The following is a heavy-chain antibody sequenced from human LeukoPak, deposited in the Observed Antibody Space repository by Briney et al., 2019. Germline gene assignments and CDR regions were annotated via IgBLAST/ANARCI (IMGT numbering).Heavy chain of an antibody. J-gene: IGHJ4*02. CDR1: GYTFTGHY. V-gene: IGHV1-2*02. Sequence: ASVKVSCKASGYTFTGHYMHWVRQAPGQGLEWMGWINPNSGGTNYAQKFQGRVTMTRDTSISTAYMELSRLRSDDTAVYYCARGDSSSWYRFDYWGQGTLVTVSS. D-gene: IGHD6-13*01. CDR3: ARGDSSSWYRFDY. CDR2: INPNSGGT.